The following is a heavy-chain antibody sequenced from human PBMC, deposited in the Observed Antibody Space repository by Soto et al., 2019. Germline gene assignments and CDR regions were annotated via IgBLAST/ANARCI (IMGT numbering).Heavy chain of an antibody. J-gene: IGHJ6*02. CDR3: SRVDWSNTNCRTRGMDV. D-gene: IGHD2-2*01. CDR1: GGSITSYY. Sequence: QVHLQESGPGLVKPSETLSLICTVSGGSITSYYWSWVRQPVGKGLEWVGRIYSDGTTNYSPSLNSRVTMSLDTSKNQFSLWLSSVTAADTAIYYCSRVDWSNTNCRTRGMDVWGQGTTVTVSS. CDR2: IYSDGTT. V-gene: IGHV4-4*07.